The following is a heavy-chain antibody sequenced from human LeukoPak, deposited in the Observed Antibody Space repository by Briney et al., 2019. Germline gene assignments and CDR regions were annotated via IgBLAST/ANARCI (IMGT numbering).Heavy chain of an antibody. CDR1: GFTFNTYE. Sequence: GGSLRLSCAASGFTFNTYEMNWVRQAPGKGLEWVSCITSGNSIYYADSVKGRFTISRDNAKNSLYLQMNSLRAEDTALYYCARQITMIVVVIPTVYMDVWGKGTTVTVSS. V-gene: IGHV3-48*03. CDR3: ARQITMIVVVIPTVYMDV. CDR2: ITSGNSI. J-gene: IGHJ6*03. D-gene: IGHD3-22*01.